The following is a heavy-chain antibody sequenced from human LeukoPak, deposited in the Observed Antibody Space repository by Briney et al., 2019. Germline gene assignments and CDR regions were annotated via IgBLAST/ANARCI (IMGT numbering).Heavy chain of an antibody. CDR1: DYSISSGYY. CDR3: ARPIGYYYYMDV. J-gene: IGHJ6*03. CDR2: IYHSGTT. D-gene: IGHD3-16*02. Sequence: SETLSLTCTVSDYSISSGYYWGWIRQPPGKGLEWIGSIYHSGTTYYNPSLKSRVSISVDTSKNQFSLKLSSVTAADTAVYYCARPIGYYYYMDVWGKGTTVTVSS. V-gene: IGHV4-38-2*02.